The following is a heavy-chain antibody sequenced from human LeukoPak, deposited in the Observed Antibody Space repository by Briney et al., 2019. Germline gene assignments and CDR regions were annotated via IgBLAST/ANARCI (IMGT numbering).Heavy chain of an antibody. CDR2: ISGSGGST. CDR3: AKGRADSYGDHDAFDI. D-gene: IGHD5-18*01. Sequence: GGSLRLSCAASGFTFSSYAMSWVRQAPGKGLEWVSAISGSGGSTYYADSVKGRFTISRDNSKDTLYLQMNSLRAEDTAVYYCAKGRADSYGDHDAFDIWGQGTMVTVSS. J-gene: IGHJ3*02. V-gene: IGHV3-23*01. CDR1: GFTFSSYA.